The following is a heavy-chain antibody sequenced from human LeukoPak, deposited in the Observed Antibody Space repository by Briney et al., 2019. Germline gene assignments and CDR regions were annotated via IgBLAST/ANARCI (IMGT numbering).Heavy chain of an antibody. CDR2: IIPIFGTA. V-gene: IGHV1-69*13. CDR3: ARGGARELLRGSYCIDY. D-gene: IGHD1-26*01. J-gene: IGHJ4*02. CDR1: GYTFTSYG. Sequence: GASVKVSCKASGYTFTSYGISWVRQAPGQGLEWMGGIIPIFGTANYAQKFQGRVTITADESTSTAYMELSSLRSEDTAVYYCARGGARELLRGSYCIDYWGQGTLVTVSS.